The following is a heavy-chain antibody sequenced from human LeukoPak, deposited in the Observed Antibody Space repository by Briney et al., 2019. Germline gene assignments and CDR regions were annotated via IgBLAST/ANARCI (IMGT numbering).Heavy chain of an antibody. J-gene: IGHJ4*02. CDR1: GFTFSTYA. CDR3: VKDGRGWLVDY. V-gene: IGHV3-64D*06. D-gene: IGHD6-19*01. CDR2: ISSNGTNT. Sequence: GGSLRLSCSASGFTFSTYAMHWVRQAPGKGLEYVSAISSNGTNTYYADSVKGRFTISRDNSKNTLYLQMTSLRTEDTAVYYCVKDGRGWLVDYWGQGTLVTVSS.